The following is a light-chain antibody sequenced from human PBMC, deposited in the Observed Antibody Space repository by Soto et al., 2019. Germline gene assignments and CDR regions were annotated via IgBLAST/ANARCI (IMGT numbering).Light chain of an antibody. V-gene: IGKV3-11*01. J-gene: IGKJ5*01. CDR2: DAS. CDR3: QLSQQRSDWPPIT. CDR1: QSVSNNY. Sequence: EIVLTQSPGTLSLSPGERATLSCRASQSVSNNYLAWYQQKSGQAPRLLIYDASFRATGIPARFSGSGSGADFTLTISSLEPEDFAVYYCQLSQQRSDWPPITFGQGTRLEIK.